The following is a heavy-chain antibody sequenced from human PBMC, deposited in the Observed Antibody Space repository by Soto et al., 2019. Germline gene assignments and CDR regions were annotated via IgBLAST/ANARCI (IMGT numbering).Heavy chain of an antibody. CDR3: ARTAPMDAGDKYYYDF. D-gene: IGHD3-16*01. J-gene: IGHJ4*02. CDR1: GGTFSTFG. CDR2: IIPFFGTA. V-gene: IGHV1-69*13. Sequence: ASVKVSCKTSGGTFSTFGISWVRQAPGQGLEWMGGIIPFFGTAEYSQKFEDRITITADESTNTVYMDLRSLTSEDTAIYYCARTAPMDAGDKYYYDFWGQGALVTAPQ.